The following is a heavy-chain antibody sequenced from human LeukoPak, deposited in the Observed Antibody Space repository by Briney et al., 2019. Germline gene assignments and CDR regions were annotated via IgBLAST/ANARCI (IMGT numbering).Heavy chain of an antibody. Sequence: GGSLRLSCAASGFTFSSYTMTWVRQAPGKGLEWVSSISSSSSYIYSADSVKGRFTISRDNAKNSLYLQMDSLRAEDTAVYYCARSVGYCSSTSCYFDYWGQGTLVTVSS. V-gene: IGHV3-21*01. J-gene: IGHJ4*02. CDR1: GFTFSSYT. D-gene: IGHD2-2*03. CDR3: ARSVGYCSSTSCYFDY. CDR2: ISSSSSYI.